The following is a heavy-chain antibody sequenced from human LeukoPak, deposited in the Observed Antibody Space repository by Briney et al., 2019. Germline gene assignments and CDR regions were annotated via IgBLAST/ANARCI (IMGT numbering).Heavy chain of an antibody. CDR1: GYTFTRYY. CDR3: ATLEQGGYRDYYFDY. D-gene: IGHD5-18*01. J-gene: IGHJ4*02. Sequence: ASVKVSCKASGYTFTRYYMHWGPQAPGHGLEGRGRINPNSGGTNYAKKFQGRVTMTRDTSISTAYMELSRLRSDDTAVYYCATLEQGGYRDYYFDYWGEGTLVTVSS. V-gene: IGHV1-2*06. CDR2: INPNSGGT.